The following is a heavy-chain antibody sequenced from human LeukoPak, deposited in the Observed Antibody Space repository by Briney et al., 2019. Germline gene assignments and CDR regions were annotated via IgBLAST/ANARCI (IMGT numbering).Heavy chain of an antibody. J-gene: IGHJ4*02. CDR1: GFSFNNYV. Sequence: GGSLRLSCAASGFSFNNYVMSWVRQAPGKGLEWVSAISGDGARTYYADSVKGRFTISRDNWKNTLSLQMNSLRAEDTAVYYCAKTGSTSYYLPLDYWGQGILVTVSS. V-gene: IGHV3-23*01. D-gene: IGHD2-2*01. CDR2: ISGDGART. CDR3: AKTGSTSYYLPLDY.